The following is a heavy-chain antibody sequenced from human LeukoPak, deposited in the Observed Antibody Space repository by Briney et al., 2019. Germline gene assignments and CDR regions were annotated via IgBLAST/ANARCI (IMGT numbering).Heavy chain of an antibody. J-gene: IGHJ5*02. CDR3: ARGPGYYDFWSGPTGFDP. V-gene: IGHV3-30-3*01. CDR1: GFTFSSYA. CDR2: ISYDGSNK. Sequence: GGSLRLSCAASGFTFSSYAMHWVRQAAGKGREWVAVISYDGSNKYSAASVKGRFTISRDNSKNTLYLQMNSLRAEDTAVYYCARGPGYYDFWSGPTGFDPWGQGTLVTVSS. D-gene: IGHD3-3*01.